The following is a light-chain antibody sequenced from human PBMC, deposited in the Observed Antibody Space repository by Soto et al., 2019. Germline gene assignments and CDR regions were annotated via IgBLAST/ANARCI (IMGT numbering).Light chain of an antibody. CDR1: SSDVGSDDV. V-gene: IGLV2-23*01. CDR3: CSYAGSRVV. CDR2: EGS. J-gene: IGLJ3*02. Sequence: QSVLTQPASASGSPGQSITISCTGTSSDVGSDDVVSWYQQYPGKAPRLIIYEGSERPAGVSIRFSGSKSGNSASVTISGLEAEDEDEYYCCSYAGSRVVFGGGTKLTVL.